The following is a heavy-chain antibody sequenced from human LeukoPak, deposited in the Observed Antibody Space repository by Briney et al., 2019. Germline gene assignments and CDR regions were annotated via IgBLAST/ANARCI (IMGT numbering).Heavy chain of an antibody. V-gene: IGHV1-69*13. J-gene: IGHJ5*02. CDR1: GGTFSSYA. CDR2: IIPIFGTA. CDR3: AREAAAGSGWFDP. Sequence: SVKDSCKASGGTFSSYAISWVRQAPGQGLEWMGGIIPIFGTANYAQKFQGRVTITADESTSTAYMELSSLRSEDTAVYYCAREAAAGSGWFDPWGQGTLVTVSS. D-gene: IGHD6-13*01.